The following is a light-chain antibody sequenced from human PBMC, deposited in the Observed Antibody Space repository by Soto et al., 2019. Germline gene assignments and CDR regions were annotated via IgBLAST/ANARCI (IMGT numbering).Light chain of an antibody. CDR3: QQYENLPT. CDR2: DAS. Sequence: IPMTQSPSTLSASVGDRVTITCRASQSISSWLAWYQQKPGKAPKLLIYDASSLESGVPSRFSGSGSGTEFTLTISSLQPDDFATYFCQQYENLPTFGQGTRLEIK. V-gene: IGKV1-5*01. CDR1: QSISSW. J-gene: IGKJ5*01.